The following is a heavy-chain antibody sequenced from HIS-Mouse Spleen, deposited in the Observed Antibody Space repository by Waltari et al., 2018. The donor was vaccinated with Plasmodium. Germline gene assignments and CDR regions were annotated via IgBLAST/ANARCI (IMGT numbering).Heavy chain of an antibody. D-gene: IGHD6-13*01. Sequence: EVQLVESGGGLVQPGGSLRLSCVASGSTLISYWMSWVRQAPGKGLEWVANIKQDGSEKYYVDSVKGRFTISRDNAKNSLYLQMNSLRAEDTAVYYCASSWYWYFDLWGRGTLVTVSS. CDR2: IKQDGSEK. J-gene: IGHJ2*01. CDR1: GSTLISYW. CDR3: ASSWYWYFDL. V-gene: IGHV3-7*01.